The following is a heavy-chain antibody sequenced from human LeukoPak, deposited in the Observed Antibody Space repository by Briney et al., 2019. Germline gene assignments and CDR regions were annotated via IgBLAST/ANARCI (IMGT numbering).Heavy chain of an antibody. CDR3: AKAGYHYYDSSGYPDY. J-gene: IGHJ4*02. Sequence: PGRSLRLSCAASGFTFDDYAMHWVRQAPGKGLEWVSGTSWNSGSIGYADSVKGRFTISRDNAKNSLYLQMNSLRAEDTALYYCAKAGYHYYDSSGYPDYWGQGTLVTVSS. V-gene: IGHV3-9*01. D-gene: IGHD3-22*01. CDR1: GFTFDDYA. CDR2: TSWNSGSI.